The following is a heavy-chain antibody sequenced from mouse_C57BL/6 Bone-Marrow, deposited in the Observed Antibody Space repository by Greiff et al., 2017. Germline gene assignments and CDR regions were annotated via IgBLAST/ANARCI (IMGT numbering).Heavy chain of an antibody. V-gene: IGHV5-4*01. CDR1: GFTFSSYA. CDR2: ISDGGSYT. CDR3: AGDLRNYAMDY. J-gene: IGHJ4*01. Sequence: DVMLVESGGGLVKPGGSLKLSCAASGFTFSSYAMSWVRQTPEKRLEWVATISDGGSYTYYPDNVKGRFTISRDNAKNNLYMQMSHLKSEETAVYYCAGDLRNYAMDYWGQGTSVTVSS.